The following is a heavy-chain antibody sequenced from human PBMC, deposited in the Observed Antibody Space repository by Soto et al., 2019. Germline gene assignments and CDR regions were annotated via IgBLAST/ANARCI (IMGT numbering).Heavy chain of an antibody. Sequence: QVRLVQSGAEVKKPGASVKVSCKASGYTFTGYYMHWVRQAPGQGLEWMGWINPNSGGTNYAQKFQGWVTMTRDTSISTAYMELSRLRSDDTAVYYCASGLTPSYGDYGHGDYGMDVWGQGTTVTVSS. CDR1: GYTFTGYY. D-gene: IGHD4-17*01. CDR3: ASGLTPSYGDYGHGDYGMDV. J-gene: IGHJ6*02. V-gene: IGHV1-2*04. CDR2: INPNSGGT.